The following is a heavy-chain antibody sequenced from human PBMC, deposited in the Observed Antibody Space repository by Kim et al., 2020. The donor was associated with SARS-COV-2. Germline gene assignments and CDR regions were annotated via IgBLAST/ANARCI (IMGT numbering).Heavy chain of an antibody. D-gene: IGHD6-19*01. V-gene: IGHV3-33*01. Sequence: KGREWVAVIWYDGSNKYYSDSVKGRFTVSRDNSKNTLYLQMNSLRADDTAVYYCARDRVGSGWDYYFDYWGQGTLVTVSS. J-gene: IGHJ4*02. CDR2: IWYDGSNK. CDR3: ARDRVGSGWDYYFDY.